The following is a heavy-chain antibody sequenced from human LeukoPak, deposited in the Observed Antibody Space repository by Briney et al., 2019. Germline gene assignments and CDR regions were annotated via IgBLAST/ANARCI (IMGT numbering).Heavy chain of an antibody. Sequence: ASVKVSCTASGGTFSSYAISWVRQAPGQGLEWMGGIIPIFGTANYAQKFQGRVTITADESTSTAYMELRSLRSDDTAVYYCARDRAAATNWFDPWGQGTLVTVSS. CDR2: IIPIFGTA. J-gene: IGHJ5*02. CDR3: ARDRAAATNWFDP. V-gene: IGHV1-69*13. D-gene: IGHD6-25*01. CDR1: GGTFSSYA.